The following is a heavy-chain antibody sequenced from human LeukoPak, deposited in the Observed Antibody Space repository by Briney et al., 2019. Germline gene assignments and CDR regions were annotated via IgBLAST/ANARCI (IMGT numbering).Heavy chain of an antibody. CDR3: AKDFLAASAP. J-gene: IGHJ5*02. D-gene: IGHD2/OR15-2a*01. V-gene: IGHV3-30*18. CDR2: ISYDGSNK. CDR1: GFTFSSYG. Sequence: GGSLRLSCAASGFTFSSYGMHWVRQAPGKGLEWVAVISYDGSNKYYADSVKGRFTISRGNSKNTLYLQMNSLRAEDTAVYYCAKDFLAASAPWGQGTLVTVSS.